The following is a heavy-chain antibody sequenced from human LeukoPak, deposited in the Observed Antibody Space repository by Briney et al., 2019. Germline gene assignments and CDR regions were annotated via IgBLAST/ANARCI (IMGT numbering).Heavy chain of an antibody. CDR1: GFTFSTYA. D-gene: IGHD5-12*01. J-gene: IGHJ4*02. CDR3: VRDGGVSGYDLLDY. CDR2: STGRHT. Sequence: GGSLRLSCAASGFTFSTYAMSWVRQAPGKGLEWVSSTGRHTNYADSVKARFSISRDNARNSLSLQMNSLRAEDTAVYYCVRDGGVSGYDLLDYWGQGTLVTVSS. V-gene: IGHV3-21*01.